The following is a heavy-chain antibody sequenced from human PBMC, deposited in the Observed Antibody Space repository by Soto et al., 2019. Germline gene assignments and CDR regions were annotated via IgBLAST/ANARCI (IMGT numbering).Heavy chain of an antibody. CDR2: ITSSSSYT. Sequence: GGSLRLSCAASGSSFRDYYMSWIRQSPGKGLEWLSYITSSSSYTHYADSVKGRFTISRDNSKNTLYLQMNSLRAEDTAVYYCARGGRYGATQYLDYWGQGTLVTVSS. J-gene: IGHJ4*02. CDR1: GSSFRDYY. D-gene: IGHD4-17*01. CDR3: ARGGRYGATQYLDY. V-gene: IGHV3-11*06.